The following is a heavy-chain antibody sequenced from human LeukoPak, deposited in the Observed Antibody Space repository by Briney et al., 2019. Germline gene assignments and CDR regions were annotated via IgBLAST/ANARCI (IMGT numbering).Heavy chain of an antibody. J-gene: IGHJ4*02. D-gene: IGHD5-18*01. CDR1: GYTLTGYY. V-gene: IGHV1-2*02. Sequence: ASVKVSCKASGYTLTGYYMHWVRQAPAQGLTWMGWIKPNSGGTNYAQKFQGRVTMTRDTSISTAYMDLSRLRSDATAVYYCARGGGYSYDLSDYWGQGTLVTVSS. CDR2: IKPNSGGT. CDR3: ARGGGYSYDLSDY.